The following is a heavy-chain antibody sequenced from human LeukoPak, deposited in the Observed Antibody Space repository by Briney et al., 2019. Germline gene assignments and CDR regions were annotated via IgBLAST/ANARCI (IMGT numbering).Heavy chain of an antibody. V-gene: IGHV3-23*01. CDR2: ISDDSHTT. CDR1: GFSFSSYA. CDR3: VKEGEGHSYAHKTGPTT. Sequence: PGGSLRLSCSASGFSFSSYAMSWVRQAPGKGPQWVSGISDDSHTTYYGDSLRGRFTISRDNSGSTVYLQITNLGYEDTAVYYCVKEGEGHSYAHKTGPTTWGQGTLVTVSS. J-gene: IGHJ5*02. D-gene: IGHD3-16*01.